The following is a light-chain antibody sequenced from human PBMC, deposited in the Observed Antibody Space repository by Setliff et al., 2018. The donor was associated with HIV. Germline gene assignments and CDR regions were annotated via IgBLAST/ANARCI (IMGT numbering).Light chain of an antibody. CDR1: SSDIGDYNY. Sequence: QSVLTQPASVSESPGQAITFSCTGTSSDIGDYNYVSWFQQHPAKAPKVMIYDVSKRPSGVSNRFSGSKSGNTASLTISGLQAEGEADYYCSSYTSSSTLFGGGTK. CDR2: DVS. V-gene: IGLV2-14*01. CDR3: SSYTSSSTL. J-gene: IGLJ2*01.